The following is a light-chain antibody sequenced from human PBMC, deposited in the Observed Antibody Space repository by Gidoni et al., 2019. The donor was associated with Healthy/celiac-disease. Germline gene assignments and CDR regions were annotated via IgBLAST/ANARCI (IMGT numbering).Light chain of an antibody. V-gene: IGKV1-33*01. J-gene: IGKJ2*01. CDR3: QQYDNPRWT. CDR2: DAS. Sequence: DIQMTQSPSSLSASVGDRVTITCQASQDISNYLNWYQQKPGKAPKLLIYDASNLETGVPSRFSGSGSGTDFTFTISRLQPEDIATYYCQQYDNPRWTFGQGTKLEIK. CDR1: QDISNY.